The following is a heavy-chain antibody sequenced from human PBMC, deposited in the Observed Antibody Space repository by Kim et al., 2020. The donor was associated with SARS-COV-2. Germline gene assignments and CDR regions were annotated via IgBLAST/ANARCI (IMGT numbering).Heavy chain of an antibody. V-gene: IGHV3-11*06. Sequence: VEGRFTITRDDAKNTLYLQMNSLRAEETAVYYCASGYYYDSSGYYRSENYWGQGTLVTVSS. D-gene: IGHD3-22*01. CDR3: ASGYYYDSSGYYRSENY. J-gene: IGHJ4*02.